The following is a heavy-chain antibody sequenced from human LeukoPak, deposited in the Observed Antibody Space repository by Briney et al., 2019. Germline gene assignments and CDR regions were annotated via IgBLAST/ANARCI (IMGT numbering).Heavy chain of an antibody. V-gene: IGHV4-59*01. CDR2: IYYSGST. Sequence: PSGTLSLTCTVSGGSISSYYWSWIRQPPGKGLEWIGYIYYSGSTNYNPSLKSRVTISVDTSKNQFSLKLSSVTAADTAVYYCARRLRSSSGHFDYWGQGTLVTVSS. D-gene: IGHD6-6*01. CDR3: ARRLRSSSGHFDY. CDR1: GGSISSYY. J-gene: IGHJ4*02.